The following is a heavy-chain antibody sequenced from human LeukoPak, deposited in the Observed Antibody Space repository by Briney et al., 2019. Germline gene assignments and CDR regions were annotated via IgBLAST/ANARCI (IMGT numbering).Heavy chain of an antibody. D-gene: IGHD3-16*01. Sequence: SETLSLTCTVSGYSISSGYYWGWIRQPPGKGLEWIGSIYYSGSTYYNPSLKSRVTISVDTSKNQFSLKLSSVTAADTAVYYCAKLGSFYYYMDVWGKGTTVTVSS. CDR2: IYYSGST. CDR3: AKLGSFYYYMDV. CDR1: GYSISSGYY. V-gene: IGHV4-38-2*02. J-gene: IGHJ6*03.